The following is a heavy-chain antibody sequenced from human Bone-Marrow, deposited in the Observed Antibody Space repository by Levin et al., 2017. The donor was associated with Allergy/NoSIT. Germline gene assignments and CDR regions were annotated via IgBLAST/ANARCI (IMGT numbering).Heavy chain of an antibody. CDR3: ARHTRLSGWFYFDS. J-gene: IGHJ4*02. D-gene: IGHD6-19*01. CDR1: GYSFSSNW. V-gene: IGHV5-51*01. Sequence: GGSLRLSCKGSGYSFSSNWIAWVRQRPGKGLEWMGIIYPDDSDPRYSPSFQGQVTMSADKSISTAYLQWSNLKTSDTAIYYCARHTRLSGWFYFDSWGQGTLVTVTS. CDR2: IYPDDSDP.